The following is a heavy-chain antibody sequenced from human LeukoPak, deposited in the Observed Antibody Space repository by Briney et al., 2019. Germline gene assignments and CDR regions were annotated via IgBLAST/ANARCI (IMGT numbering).Heavy chain of an antibody. V-gene: IGHV4-4*07. CDR3: AREPVAGTPFDY. CDR1: GGSISSYY. J-gene: IGHJ4*02. Sequence: PSETLSLTCTVSGGSISSYYWSWIRRPAGKGLEWIGRIYTSGSTNYNPSLKSRVTISVDKSKNQFSLKLSSVTAADTAVYYCAREPVAGTPFDYWGQGTLVTVSS. D-gene: IGHD6-19*01. CDR2: IYTSGST.